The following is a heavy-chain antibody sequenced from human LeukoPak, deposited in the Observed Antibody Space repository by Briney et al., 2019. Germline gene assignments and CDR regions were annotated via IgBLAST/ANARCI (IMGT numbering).Heavy chain of an antibody. Sequence: SETLSLTCAVYGGSFSGYYWSWIRQPPGKGLEWIGEINHSGSTNYNPSLKSRVTISVDTSKNQFSLKLSSVTAADTAVYYCARARPNYYYYMDVWGKGTTVTVSS. CDR2: INHSGST. J-gene: IGHJ6*03. V-gene: IGHV4-34*01. D-gene: IGHD6-6*01. CDR3: ARARPNYYYYMDV. CDR1: GGSFSGYY.